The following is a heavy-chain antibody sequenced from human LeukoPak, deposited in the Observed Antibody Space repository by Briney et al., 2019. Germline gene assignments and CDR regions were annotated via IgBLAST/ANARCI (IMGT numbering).Heavy chain of an antibody. Sequence: GGSLRLSCTASGFTFGDCAMSWVRQAPGKGLEWVGFIRSKAYGGTTEYAASVKGRFTISRDDSKSIAYLQMNSLKTEDTAVYYCTILRITMIVVVFDYWGQGTLVTVSS. V-gene: IGHV3-49*04. D-gene: IGHD3-22*01. CDR2: IRSKAYGGTT. CDR3: TILRITMIVVVFDY. J-gene: IGHJ4*02. CDR1: GFTFGDCA.